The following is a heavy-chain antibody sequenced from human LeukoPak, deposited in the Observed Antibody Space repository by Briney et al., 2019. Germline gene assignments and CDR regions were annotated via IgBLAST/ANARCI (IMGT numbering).Heavy chain of an antibody. CDR2: MNPNSGNT. CDR1: GYTFTSYG. Sequence: ASVKVSCKASGYTFTSYGISWVRQATGQGLEWMGWMNPNSGNTYYAQRFQGRVTMTRDTSISTAYMEVSSLRSEDTAVYYCARGNIAVPGTPYYFEYWGQGTLVTVSS. D-gene: IGHD6-19*01. V-gene: IGHV1-8*02. J-gene: IGHJ4*02. CDR3: ARGNIAVPGTPYYFEY.